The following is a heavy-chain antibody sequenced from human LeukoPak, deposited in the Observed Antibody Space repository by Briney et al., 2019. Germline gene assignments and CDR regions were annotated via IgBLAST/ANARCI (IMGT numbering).Heavy chain of an antibody. J-gene: IGHJ4*02. V-gene: IGHV6-1*01. CDR2: TYYRSKWYN. D-gene: IGHD3-22*01. CDR1: GDSVSSNSAA. CDR3: ARDRLYDSSGYYLGDFDY. Sequence: SQTLSLTCATSGDSVSSNSAAWNWIRQSPSRGLEWLGRTYYRSKWYNDYAVSVKSRITINPDTSKNQFSLQLNSVTPEDTAVYYCARDRLYDSSGYYLGDFDYWGQGTLVTVSS.